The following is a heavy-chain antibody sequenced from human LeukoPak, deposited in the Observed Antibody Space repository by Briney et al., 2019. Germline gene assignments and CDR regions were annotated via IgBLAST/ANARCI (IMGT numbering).Heavy chain of an antibody. CDR2: IKSDGST. V-gene: IGHV3-74*01. Sequence: GRSLRLSRAASVFTLSSYCMHWVPQAPGKGLVWVSRIKSDGSTNYADSVKGRFTISRDNAKNTGSLQMNSLRAEDTGVYYCARAPSEIGGYYPEYFRHWGQGTLVTVSS. CDR3: ARAPSEIGGYYPEYFRH. J-gene: IGHJ1*01. D-gene: IGHD3-22*01. CDR1: VFTLSSYC.